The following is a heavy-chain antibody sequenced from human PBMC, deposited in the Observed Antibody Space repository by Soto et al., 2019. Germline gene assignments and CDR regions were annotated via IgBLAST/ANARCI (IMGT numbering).Heavy chain of an antibody. CDR3: ARNFLSPDY. CDR1: GFPLSSYW. J-gene: IGHJ4*02. CDR2: IKQDGSEK. Sequence: QPVGSLRLSCAASGFPLSSYWMNWVRQAPGKGLEWVANIKQDGSEKYYVDSVKGRFTISRDNAKNSLYLQMNSLRAEDTAVYYCARNFLSPDYWGQGTLVTVSS. V-gene: IGHV3-7*01.